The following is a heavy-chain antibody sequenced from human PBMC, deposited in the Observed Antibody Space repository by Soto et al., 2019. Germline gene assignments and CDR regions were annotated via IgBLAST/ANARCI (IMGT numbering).Heavy chain of an antibody. J-gene: IGHJ4*02. Sequence: SGPTLVNPTQTLTLTCTFSGFSLSTSGMCVSWIRQPPGKALEWLARIDWDDDKYYSTSLKTRLTISKDTSKNQVVLTMTNMDPVDTATYYCARLTYYYDSSGYYSSFDYWGQGTLVTSPQ. V-gene: IGHV2-70*11. CDR3: ARLTYYYDSSGYYSSFDY. CDR2: IDWDDDK. CDR1: GFSLSTSGMC. D-gene: IGHD3-22*01.